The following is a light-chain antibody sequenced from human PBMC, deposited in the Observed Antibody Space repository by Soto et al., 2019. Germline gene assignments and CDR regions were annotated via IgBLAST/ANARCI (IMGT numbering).Light chain of an antibody. J-gene: IGKJ2*01. CDR3: QQDNSFPFT. V-gene: IGKV1-12*01. Sequence: DIQMTQSPSSVSASLGDRVTITCRASQHISTWLVWYQQKPGKAPQLLIYAASSLQTGVPSRFSGSGSGTDFTLTNSSLQPEDSATYYCQQDNSFPFTFGQGTRLEI. CDR1: QHISTW. CDR2: AAS.